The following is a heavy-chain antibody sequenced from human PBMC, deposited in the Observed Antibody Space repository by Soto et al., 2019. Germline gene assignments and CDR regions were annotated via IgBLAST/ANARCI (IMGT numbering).Heavy chain of an antibody. Sequence: SGPTLVNPTETLTLTCTVSGFSLSNARMGVSWIRQPPGKALEWLAHIFSNDEKSYSTSLKSRLTISKDTSRNQVVLTMTNMDPVDTATYYCARTPERITGTKPYYYYGMDVWGQGTTVTVSS. V-gene: IGHV2-26*01. CDR3: ARTPERITGTKPYYYYGMDV. D-gene: IGHD1-20*01. CDR2: IFSNDEK. CDR1: GFSLSNARMG. J-gene: IGHJ6*02.